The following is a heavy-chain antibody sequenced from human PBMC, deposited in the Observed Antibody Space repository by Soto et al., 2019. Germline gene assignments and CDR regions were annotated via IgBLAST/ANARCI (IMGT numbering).Heavy chain of an antibody. CDR1: GGSISSGDYY. CDR2: IYYSGST. J-gene: IGHJ5*02. V-gene: IGHV4-30-4*01. Sequence: QVQLQESGPGLVKPSQTLSLTCTVSGGSISSGDYYWSWIRQPPGKGLEWIGYIYYSGSTYYNPSLKSRVTIAVDTSNNQFSLKRSSVTAADTAVYYWARTFVGWNFLAVRNWFDPWGQGTLVTVS. CDR3: ARTFVGWNFLAVRNWFDP. D-gene: IGHD1-7*01.